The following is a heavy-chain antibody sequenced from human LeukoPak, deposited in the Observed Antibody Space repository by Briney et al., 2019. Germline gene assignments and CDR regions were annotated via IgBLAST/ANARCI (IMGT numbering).Heavy chain of an antibody. Sequence: GGSLRLSCAASGFTFSSYAMSWVRQAPGRGLEWVSAISGRDGRTYYTDSVKGRFTTSRDNSRDTLYLQMNSLRAEDTAVYYCSTSPSFGSSWYQFNYWGQGTLVTVSS. V-gene: IGHV3-23*01. CDR2: ISGRDGRT. D-gene: IGHD6-13*01. CDR3: STSPSFGSSWYQFNY. J-gene: IGHJ4*02. CDR1: GFTFSSYA.